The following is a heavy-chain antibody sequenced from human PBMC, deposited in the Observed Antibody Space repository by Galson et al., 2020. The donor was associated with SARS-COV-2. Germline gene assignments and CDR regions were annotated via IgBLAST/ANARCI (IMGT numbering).Heavy chain of an antibody. J-gene: IGHJ4*02. Sequence: GESLKISCTTSGFNFGDYAMSWVRQAPGKGLEWVGCIRSQAYGGTPQYAESVKGRFTISRDDSKSIAYLQMNSLKTEDTAMYYCTRGFMYYYGSGTYYEDYWGQGALVHVSS. V-gene: IGHV3-49*04. CDR2: IRSQAYGGTP. CDR3: TRGFMYYYGSGTYYEDY. D-gene: IGHD3-10*01. CDR1: GFNFGDYA.